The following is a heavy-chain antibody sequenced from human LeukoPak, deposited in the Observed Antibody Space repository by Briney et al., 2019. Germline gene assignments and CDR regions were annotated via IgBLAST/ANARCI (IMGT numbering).Heavy chain of an antibody. J-gene: IGHJ4*02. Sequence: ASLKTSCKASGYTLTGYYIELVRQAPGEGVGWMGWINPNSGGTNYAQKFQGRVTMTRDTSISTAYMELSRLRSDDTAGYFCAREATYGVDAQDYWGQGTLVTVSS. V-gene: IGHV1-2*02. D-gene: IGHD2-8*01. CDR1: GYTLTGYY. CDR3: AREATYGVDAQDY. CDR2: INPNSGGT.